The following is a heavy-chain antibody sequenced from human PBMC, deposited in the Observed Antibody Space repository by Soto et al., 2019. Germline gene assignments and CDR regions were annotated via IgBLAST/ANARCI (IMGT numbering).Heavy chain of an antibody. J-gene: IGHJ4*02. D-gene: IGHD3-16*01. Sequence: QITLKESGPTLVKPTQTLTLTCTFSGFSLSTSGVGVGWIRQPPGKALEWVALIYWDDAKEYSPSLKSRLTTTKYTPKTQVALTRTNTEPVETAPYYYANKGGGDRILDYWGQGTLVTVSS. V-gene: IGHV2-5*02. CDR1: GFSLSTSGVG. CDR3: ANKGGGDRILDY. CDR2: IYWDDAK.